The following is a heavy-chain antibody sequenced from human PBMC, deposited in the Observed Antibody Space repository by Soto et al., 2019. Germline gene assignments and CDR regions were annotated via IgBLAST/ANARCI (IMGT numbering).Heavy chain of an antibody. CDR1: GASIYNGGYF. CDR2: IHNSGSP. CDR3: ARAPTTEHFDS. V-gene: IGHV4-30-4*01. J-gene: IGHJ4*02. Sequence: QVQLQESGPGLVRPSQTLSLTCSVSGASIYNGGYFWSWIRQSPGKGLEWIGHIHNSGSPYNNPSLKTPVPISAAPSMNPFSLALPSLTAAASPIYSCARAPTTEHFDSWGQGILFTVSS.